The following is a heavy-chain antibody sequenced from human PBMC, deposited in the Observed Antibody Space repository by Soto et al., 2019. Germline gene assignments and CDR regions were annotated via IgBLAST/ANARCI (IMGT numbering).Heavy chain of an antibody. CDR2: INPNSGGT. CDR3: ARGYSSSWRDAFDI. J-gene: IGHJ3*02. CDR1: GYRLTGYY. Sequence: ASVKLTCKASGYRLTGYYMQWVRQAPGQGLEWMGWINPNSGGTNYAQKFQGWVTMTRDTSISTAYMELSRLRSDDTAVYYCARGYSSSWRDAFDIWGQGTMVTVSS. V-gene: IGHV1-2*04. D-gene: IGHD6-13*01.